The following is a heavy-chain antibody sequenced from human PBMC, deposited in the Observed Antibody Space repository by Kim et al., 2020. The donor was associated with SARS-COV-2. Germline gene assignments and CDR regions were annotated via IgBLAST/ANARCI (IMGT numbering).Heavy chain of an antibody. J-gene: IGHJ4*02. Sequence: ASVKDSCKASGYTFTSYAMHWVRQAPGQSLEWMGWINAGNGNTKYSQKFQARITITRDTSASTAYMELTSLRSEDTAVYYCAREVSDFWSGWYWGQGTLVTVSS. D-gene: IGHD3-3*01. V-gene: IGHV1-3*01. CDR1: GYTFTSYA. CDR3: AREVSDFWSGWY. CDR2: INAGNGNT.